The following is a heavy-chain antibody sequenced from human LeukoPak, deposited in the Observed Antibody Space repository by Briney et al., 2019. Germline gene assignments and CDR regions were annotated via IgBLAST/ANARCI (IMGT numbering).Heavy chain of an antibody. CDR2: IHNTGST. Sequence: PSETLSLTCTVSGGSISSGAYYWSWIRQHPGKGLEWIGYIHNTGSTSNNPPLKSRLTISVDTSKNQFSLKLSSVTAADTAVYYCAVAVAGTPLDYWGQGTLGTVSS. CDR1: GGSISSGAYY. D-gene: IGHD6-19*01. J-gene: IGHJ4*02. V-gene: IGHV4-31*03. CDR3: AVAVAGTPLDY.